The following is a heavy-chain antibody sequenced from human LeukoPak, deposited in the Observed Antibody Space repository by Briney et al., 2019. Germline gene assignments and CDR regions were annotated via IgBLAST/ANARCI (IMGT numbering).Heavy chain of an antibody. D-gene: IGHD3-10*01. Sequence: ASVKVSCKASGYTFTSYGISWVRQAPGQGLEWMGWISAYNGNTNYAQKLQGRVTMTTDTSTNTAYMELRSLRSDDTAVYYCARAGSGRYYYYMDVWGKGTTVTVSS. CDR2: ISAYNGNT. CDR1: GYTFTSYG. CDR3: ARAGSGRYYYYMDV. J-gene: IGHJ6*03. V-gene: IGHV1-18*01.